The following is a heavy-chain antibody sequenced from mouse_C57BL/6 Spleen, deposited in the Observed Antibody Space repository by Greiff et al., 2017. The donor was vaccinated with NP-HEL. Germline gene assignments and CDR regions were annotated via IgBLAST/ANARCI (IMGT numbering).Heavy chain of an antibody. CDR1: GFSLTSYG. Sequence: VQVVESGPGLVQPSQSLSITCTVSGFSLTSYGVHWVRQSPGKGLEWLGVIWSGGSTDYNAAFISRLSISKDNSKSQVFFKMNSLQADDTAIYYCAREGYGNYDWYFDVWGTGTTVTVSS. CDR3: AREGYGNYDWYFDV. J-gene: IGHJ1*03. D-gene: IGHD2-1*01. CDR2: IWSGGST. V-gene: IGHV2-2*01.